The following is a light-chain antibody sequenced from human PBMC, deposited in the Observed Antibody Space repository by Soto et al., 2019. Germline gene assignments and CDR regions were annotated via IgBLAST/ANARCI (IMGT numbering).Light chain of an antibody. V-gene: IGKV3-20*01. J-gene: IGKJ2*01. CDR1: QSVNSRF. CDR3: QQYGSSPPMYT. Sequence: EIVLTQSPGTLSLSPGERATLSCRASQSVNSRFLAWYQQKPGQAPRLLMYGASTRATGFPDRFSGSGSGADFTLTISRLEPEDFAVYYCQQYGSSPPMYTFGQGTKLEIK. CDR2: GAS.